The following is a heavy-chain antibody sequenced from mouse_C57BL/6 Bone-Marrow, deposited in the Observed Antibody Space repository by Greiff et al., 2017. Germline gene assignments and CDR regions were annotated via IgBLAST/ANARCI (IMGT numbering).Heavy chain of an antibody. J-gene: IGHJ3*01. CDR3: IKDSSGYLWLAY. Sequence: VQLQQSGAELVRPGASVKLSCTASGFNIKDDYMHWVKQRPEQGLEWIGWIDPENGDTEYASKFQGKATITADTSSNTAYLRLSSLTSEDTAVYYCIKDSSGYLWLAYWGQGTLVTVSA. D-gene: IGHD3-2*02. CDR1: GFNIKDDY. V-gene: IGHV14-4*01. CDR2: IDPENGDT.